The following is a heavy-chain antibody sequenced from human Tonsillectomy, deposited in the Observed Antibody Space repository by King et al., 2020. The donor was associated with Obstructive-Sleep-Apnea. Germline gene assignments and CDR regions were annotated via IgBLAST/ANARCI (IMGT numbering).Heavy chain of an antibody. V-gene: IGHV3-48*04. CDR1: GFTFSSYS. J-gene: IGHJ6*02. D-gene: IGHD4-17*01. CDR3: ARDLFYGDYNPYYYGMDV. CDR2: ISSSSSTI. Sequence: VQLVESGGGLVQPGGSLRLSCAASGFTFSSYSMNWVRQAPGKGLEWVSYISSSSSTIYYADSVKGRFTISRDNAKNSLYLQMNSLRAEDTAVYYCARDLFYGDYNPYYYGMDVWGQGTTVTVSS.